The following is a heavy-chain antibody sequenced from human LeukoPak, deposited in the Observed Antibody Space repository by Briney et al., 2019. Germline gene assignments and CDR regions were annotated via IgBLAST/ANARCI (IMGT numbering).Heavy chain of an antibody. CDR2: ISWNSGSI. V-gene: IGHV3-9*03. CDR1: GFTFSSYG. J-gene: IGHJ4*02. Sequence: GGSLRLSCAASGFTFSSYGMHWVRQAPGKGLEWVSSISWNSGSIGYADSVKGRFTISRDNAKNSLYLQMNSLRAEDMALYYCAKDLSSSVQASNAGGLGYWGQGALVTVSS. CDR3: AKDLSSSVQASNAGGLGY. D-gene: IGHD3-16*01.